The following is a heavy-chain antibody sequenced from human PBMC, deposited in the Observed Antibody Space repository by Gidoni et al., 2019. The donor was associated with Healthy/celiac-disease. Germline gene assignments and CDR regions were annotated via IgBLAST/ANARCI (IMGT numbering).Heavy chain of an antibody. V-gene: IGHV1-69*06. CDR1: GGTFSSYA. Sequence: QVQLVQSGAEVKKPGSSVKVSCKASGGTFSSYAISGVRQAPGQGLEWMGGIIPIFGTANYAQKFQGRVTITADKSTSTAYMELSSLRSEDTAVYYCARTPGYCSGGSCSNWFDPWGQGTLVTVSS. CDR3: ARTPGYCSGGSCSNWFDP. J-gene: IGHJ5*02. D-gene: IGHD2-15*01. CDR2: IIPIFGTA.